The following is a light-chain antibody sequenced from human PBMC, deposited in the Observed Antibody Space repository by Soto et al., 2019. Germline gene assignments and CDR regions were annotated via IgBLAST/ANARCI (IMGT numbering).Light chain of an antibody. Sequence: ESVLTQSPATLSLSPGERATLSCRASQSVSNSFFAWYQQKPGQAPRLLIYGVSSRATGIPDRFSGSGSGTAFTLTISRLEPEDFVVYYCQQYSSLPHTFGQGTKLEVK. J-gene: IGKJ2*01. CDR1: QSVSNSF. CDR2: GVS. CDR3: QQYSSLPHT. V-gene: IGKV3-20*01.